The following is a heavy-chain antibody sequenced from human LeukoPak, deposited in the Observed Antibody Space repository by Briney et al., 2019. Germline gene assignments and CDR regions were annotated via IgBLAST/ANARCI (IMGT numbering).Heavy chain of an antibody. CDR2: IIPIFGTA. V-gene: IGHV1-69*06. D-gene: IGHD3-10*01. CDR1: GGTFSSYA. CDR3: ASNGGFGELSEGDI. J-gene: IGHJ3*02. Sequence: SVKVSCKASGGTFSSYAISWVRQAPGQGLEWMGGIIPIFGTANYAQKFQGRVTITADKSTSTAYMELSSLRSEDTAVYYCASNGGFGELSEGDIWGQGAMVTVSS.